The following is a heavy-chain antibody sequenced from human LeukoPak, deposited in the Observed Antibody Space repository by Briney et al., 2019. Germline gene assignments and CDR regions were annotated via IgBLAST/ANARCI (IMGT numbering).Heavy chain of an antibody. CDR3: ATSLEADPYCSSTSCYGSYYYYGMDV. V-gene: IGHV1-18*01. Sequence: ASVKVSCKASGYTFTSYGISWVRQAPGQGLEWMGWISAYNGNTNYAQKFQGRVTITADESTSTAYMELSSLRSEDTAVYYCATSLEADPYCSSTSCYGSYYYYGMDVWGQGTTVTVSS. J-gene: IGHJ6*02. D-gene: IGHD2-2*01. CDR1: GYTFTSYG. CDR2: ISAYNGNT.